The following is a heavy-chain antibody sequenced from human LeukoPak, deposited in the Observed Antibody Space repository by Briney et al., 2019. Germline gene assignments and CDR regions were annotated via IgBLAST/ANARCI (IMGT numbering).Heavy chain of an antibody. CDR3: AKDRGRSMVRGVIHNWFDP. D-gene: IGHD3-10*01. Sequence: GGSLRLSCAASGFTFSSYGMSWVRQAPGKGLEWVSAISGSGGSTYYADSVKGRFTISRDNSKNTLYLQMNSLRAEDTAVYYCAKDRGRSMVRGVIHNWFDPWGQGTLVTVSS. CDR1: GFTFSSYG. V-gene: IGHV3-23*01. J-gene: IGHJ5*02. CDR2: ISGSGGST.